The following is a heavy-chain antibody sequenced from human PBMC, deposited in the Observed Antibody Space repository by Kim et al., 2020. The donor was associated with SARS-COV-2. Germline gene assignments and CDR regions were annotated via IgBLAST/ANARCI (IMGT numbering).Heavy chain of an antibody. CDR1: GFTFSNAW. CDR2: IKSKTDGGTT. D-gene: IGHD3-9*01. V-gene: IGHV3-15*01. CDR3: TTLLRYFDWLAVKYYYYGMDV. Sequence: GGSVRLSCAASGFTFSNAWMSWVRQAPGKGLEWVGRIKSKTDGGTTDYAAPVKGRFTISRDYSKNTLYLQMNSLKTEDTAVYYCTTLLRYFDWLAVKYYYYGMDVWGQGTTVTVSS. J-gene: IGHJ6*02.